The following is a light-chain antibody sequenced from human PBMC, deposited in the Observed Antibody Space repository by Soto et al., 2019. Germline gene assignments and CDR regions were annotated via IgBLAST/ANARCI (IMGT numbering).Light chain of an antibody. V-gene: IGLV2-23*01. J-gene: IGLJ1*01. Sequence: QSVLTQPASVSGSPGQSITISCTGTSSDVGSYSLVSWYQQHPGKAPKLMIYEGSKRPSGVSNRFSGSKSGNTASLTISGLQAEDEADYYCCSYAGSRYVFGTGTKLTVL. CDR3: CSYAGSRYV. CDR2: EGS. CDR1: SSDVGSYSL.